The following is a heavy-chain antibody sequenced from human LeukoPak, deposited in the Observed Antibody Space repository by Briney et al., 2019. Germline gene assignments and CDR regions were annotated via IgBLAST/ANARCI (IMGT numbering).Heavy chain of an antibody. V-gene: IGHV3-33*01. CDR3: ARDREYYYYGMDV. J-gene: IGHJ6*02. CDR2: IWYDGSNK. CDR1: GFTFSSYG. Sequence: GGSLRLSCAASGFTFSSYGMHWVRQAPGKGLEWVAVIWYDGSNKYYADSVKGRFTISRDNSKNTRYLQMNSLRAEDTAVYYCARDREYYYYGMDVWGQGTTVTVSS.